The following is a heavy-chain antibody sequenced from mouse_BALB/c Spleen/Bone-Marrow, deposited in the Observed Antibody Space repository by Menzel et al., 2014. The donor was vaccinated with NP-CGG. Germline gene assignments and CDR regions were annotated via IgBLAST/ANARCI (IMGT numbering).Heavy chain of an antibody. Sequence: EVQLQQSGGGLVQPGGSRKLSCAASGFDFSRYWMSWVRQAPGKGLQWIGEINPESNTINYTPSLKDKFIISRDNAKNTLYLQMSKVRSEDTALYCCARLGYYGWFAYWGQGTLVTVSA. D-gene: IGHD2-3*01. J-gene: IGHJ3*01. V-gene: IGHV4-1*02. CDR1: GFDFSRYW. CDR3: ARLGYYGWFAY. CDR2: INPESNTI.